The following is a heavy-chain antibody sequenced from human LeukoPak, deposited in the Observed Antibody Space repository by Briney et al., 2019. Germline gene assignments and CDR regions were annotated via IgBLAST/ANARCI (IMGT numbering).Heavy chain of an antibody. Sequence: PGRSLRLSCAASGFTFSSYGMHWVRQAPGKGLEWVAVISYDGSNKYYADSVKGRFTISRDNSKNTLYLQMNSLRAEDTAVYYCARHLNDYGNYSLNYWGQGTLVTVSS. J-gene: IGHJ4*02. CDR2: ISYDGSNK. D-gene: IGHD4-11*01. CDR1: GFTFSSYG. CDR3: ARHLNDYGNYSLNY. V-gene: IGHV3-30*03.